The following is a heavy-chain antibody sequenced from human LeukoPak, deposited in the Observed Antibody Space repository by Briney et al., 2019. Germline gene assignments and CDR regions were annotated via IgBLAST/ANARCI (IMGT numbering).Heavy chain of an antibody. CDR2: ISSSSSSYI. V-gene: IGHV3-21*01. D-gene: IGHD3-9*01. J-gene: IGHJ4*02. Sequence: GGSLRLSCAASGFTFSSYSMNWVRQAPGKGLEWVSSISSSSSSYIYYADSVKGRFTISRDNAKNSLYLQMNSLRAEDTALYYWAKAGYDILTGYRNFDYWGQGTLVTVSS. CDR1: GFTFSSYS. CDR3: AKAGYDILTGYRNFDY.